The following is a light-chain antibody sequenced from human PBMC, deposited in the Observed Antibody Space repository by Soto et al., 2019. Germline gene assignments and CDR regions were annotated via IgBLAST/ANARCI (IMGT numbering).Light chain of an antibody. CDR3: QQYGTSPYP. CDR1: QSVSSSY. V-gene: IGKV3-20*01. J-gene: IGKJ5*01. CDR2: AAS. Sequence: EIVLTQSPGTLSLSPGERATLSCRASQSVSSSYLAWYQQKPGQAPRLLFYAASSRATGIPDRFSGSGSGTDFTLTISRLEPEDFAVYYCQQYGTSPYPFGQGTRLEMK.